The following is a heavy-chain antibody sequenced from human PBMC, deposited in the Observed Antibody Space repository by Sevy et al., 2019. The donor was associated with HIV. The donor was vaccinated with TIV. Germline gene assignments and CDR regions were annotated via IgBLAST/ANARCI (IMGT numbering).Heavy chain of an antibody. D-gene: IGHD2-2*01. J-gene: IGHJ3*02. CDR3: ARSTWGYCSSTSCYRVAFDI. Sequence: SETLSLTCTVSGGSISSYYWSWIRQPAGKGLEWIGRIYTSGSTNYNPSLKSRVTMSVDTSKNQFSLKLSSVTAADTAVYYCARSTWGYCSSTSCYRVAFDIWGHGTMVTVSS. V-gene: IGHV4-4*07. CDR1: GGSISSYY. CDR2: IYTSGST.